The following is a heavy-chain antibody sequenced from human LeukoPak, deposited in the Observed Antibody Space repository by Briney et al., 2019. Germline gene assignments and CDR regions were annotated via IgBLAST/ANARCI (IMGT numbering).Heavy chain of an antibody. CDR2: INPNSGGT. Sequence: GASVKVSCKASGYTFTSYGISWVRQAPGQGLEWMGWINPNSGGTNYAQKFQGRVTMTRDTSISTAYMELSRLRSDDTAVYYCAAVGKTTHAFDYWGQGTLVTVSS. V-gene: IGHV1-2*02. CDR3: AAVGKTTHAFDY. CDR1: GYTFTSYG. D-gene: IGHD1-14*01. J-gene: IGHJ4*02.